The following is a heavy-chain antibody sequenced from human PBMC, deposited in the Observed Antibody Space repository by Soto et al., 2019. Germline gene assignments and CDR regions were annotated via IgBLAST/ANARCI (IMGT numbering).Heavy chain of an antibody. J-gene: IGHJ6*02. CDR2: TYHSGAT. CDR3: VRDQTYRSGPVDV. V-gene: IGHV4-30-2*01. CDR1: DGSISSGGYS. D-gene: IGHD1-1*01. Sequence: QLPLQESVSRLVKPSQTLSLTCAVSDGSISSGGYSWGWIRQPPGKGLEWIGYTYHSGATYYNPSLKSRVTISIDRSKNQFSLRLTSVTAADTAVYYCVRDQTYRSGPVDVWGQGTTVTVSS.